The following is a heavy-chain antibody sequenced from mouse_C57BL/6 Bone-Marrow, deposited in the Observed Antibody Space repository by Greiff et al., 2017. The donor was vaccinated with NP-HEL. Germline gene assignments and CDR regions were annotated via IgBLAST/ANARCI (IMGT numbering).Heavy chain of an antibody. J-gene: IGHJ3*01. CDR3: AREGGYYGSPFAY. CDR1: GYSIISGYY. CDR2: ISYDGSN. V-gene: IGHV3-6*01. D-gene: IGHD1-1*01. Sequence: EVKLVESGPGLVKPSQSLSLTCSVTGYSIISGYYWNWIRQFPGNQLEWMAYISYDGSNNYNPSLKNRISITRDISTNQFFLKLTSVTTEDTATYYCAREGGYYGSPFAYWGQGTLVTVSA.